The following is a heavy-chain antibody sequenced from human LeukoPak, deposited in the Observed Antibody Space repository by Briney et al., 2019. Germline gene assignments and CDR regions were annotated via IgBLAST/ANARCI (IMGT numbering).Heavy chain of an antibody. CDR2: ISAYNGNT. J-gene: IGHJ4*02. D-gene: IGHD3-3*01. Sequence: ASVKVSCKASGYTFTSYGISWVRQAPGQGLEWMGWISAYNGNTNYAQKLQGRVTMTTDTSTSTAYMELRSLRSDDTAVYYCARSTAYDFWSGSESYYFDYWGQGTLVTVSS. CDR1: GYTFTSYG. CDR3: ARSTAYDFWSGSESYYFDY. V-gene: IGHV1-18*01.